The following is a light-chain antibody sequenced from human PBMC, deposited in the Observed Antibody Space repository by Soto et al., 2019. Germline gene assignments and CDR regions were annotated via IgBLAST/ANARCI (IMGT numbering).Light chain of an antibody. V-gene: IGKV1-5*01. Sequence: DSQMTQSPSTLSASVGDRVTITCRASQSISDWVAWYQQKPGKAPKLLIYDASTLKSVVPSRFSGSRSGTEITLTISSLQPDDFATYYCQQYNRYSTFGQGTKLEIK. CDR1: QSISDW. CDR3: QQYNRYST. J-gene: IGKJ2*01. CDR2: DAS.